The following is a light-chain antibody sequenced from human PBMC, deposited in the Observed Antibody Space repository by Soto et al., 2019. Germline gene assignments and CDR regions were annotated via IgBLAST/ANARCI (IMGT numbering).Light chain of an antibody. Sequence: QAVVTQEPSFSVSPGGTVTLTCGLSSGSVSSSHYPTWCRQTPGQAPRTLIYSTNTRSSGVPDRFSGSILGNKAALTITGXQXXXXXXXXXVLXXXXGISVFGGGTKLTVL. CDR2: STN. CDR3: VLXXXXGISV. J-gene: IGLJ2*01. V-gene: IGLV8-61*01. CDR1: SGSVSSSHY.